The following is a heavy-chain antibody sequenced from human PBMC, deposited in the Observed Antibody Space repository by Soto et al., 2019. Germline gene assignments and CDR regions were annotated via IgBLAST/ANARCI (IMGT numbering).Heavy chain of an antibody. CDR2: INTGNGNT. J-gene: IGHJ4*02. V-gene: IGHV1-3*04. CDR3: AREGYDSSGYPLGY. D-gene: IGHD3-22*01. CDR1: GYTFTSNA. Sequence: QVQLVQSGAEVKKPGASVKVSCKASGYTFTSNAMHWVRQAPGQRLEWMGWINTGNGNTKYSQKFQGRVTITRDTSATTAYMELSNLRSEDTAVYYCAREGYDSSGYPLGYWGQGTLVTGSS.